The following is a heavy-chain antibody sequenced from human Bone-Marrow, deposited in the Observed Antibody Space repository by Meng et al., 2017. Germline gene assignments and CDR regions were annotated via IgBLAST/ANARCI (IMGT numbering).Heavy chain of an antibody. CDR3: ARDFGPYSFDETSYYLDS. CDR2: MNPNSGNT. CDR1: GYTFTSYD. D-gene: IGHD2-21*01. V-gene: IGHV1-8*01. J-gene: IGHJ4*02. Sequence: QGELVLSGAEVKKPGASGKVSCKASGYTFTSYDINWVRQATGQGLEWMGWMNPNSGNTGYAQKFQGRVTMTRNTSISTAYMELSSLRSEDTAVYYCARDFGPYSFDETSYYLDSWGQGALVTVSS.